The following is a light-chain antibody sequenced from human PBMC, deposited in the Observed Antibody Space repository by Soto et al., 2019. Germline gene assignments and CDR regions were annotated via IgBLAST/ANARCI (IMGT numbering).Light chain of an antibody. CDR2: GAS. J-gene: IGKJ4*01. CDR3: HQYNNWPLT. Sequence: EIVVTQSPVTLSVSPGERATLSCRASQSVSSNLAWYQQKPGQAPRLLIYGASTRATGIPTRFSGSGSGTEFTLTISGMQSEEFAVYYCHQYNNWPLTFGGGTKVEIK. CDR1: QSVSSN. V-gene: IGKV3-15*01.